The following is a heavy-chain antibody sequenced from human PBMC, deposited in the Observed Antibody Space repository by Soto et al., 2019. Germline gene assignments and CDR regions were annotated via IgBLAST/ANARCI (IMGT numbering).Heavy chain of an antibody. CDR1: GFTFSSYR. V-gene: IGHV3-30*03. CDR3: ARSIAARPFSLDY. J-gene: IGHJ4*02. D-gene: IGHD6-6*01. Sequence: PGGSLRLSCAASGFTFSSYRMHWVRQAPGKGLEWVAVISDDGSNKYYADSVKGRFTISRDNAKNTLYLQMNSLRAEDTAVYYCARSIAARPFSLDYWGQGTLVTVSS. CDR2: ISDDGSNK.